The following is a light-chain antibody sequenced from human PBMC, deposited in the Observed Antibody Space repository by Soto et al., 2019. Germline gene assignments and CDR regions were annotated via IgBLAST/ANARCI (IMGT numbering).Light chain of an antibody. Sequence: QSVLTQPASLSGSPGQSITISCTGTSSDVGGYNYVSWYQQHPVKAPKLMIYDVTNRPSGVYDRLSCSKSGNTASLTISGLHAEAEADYYCRSYTRSSTPYVFGIGTKVTVL. CDR2: DVT. V-gene: IGLV2-14*01. J-gene: IGLJ1*01. CDR3: RSYTRSSTPYV. CDR1: SSDVGGYNY.